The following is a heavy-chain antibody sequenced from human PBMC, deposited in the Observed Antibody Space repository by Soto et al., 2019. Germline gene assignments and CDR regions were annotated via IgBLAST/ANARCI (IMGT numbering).Heavy chain of an antibody. J-gene: IGHJ6*01. D-gene: IGHD3-22*01. CDR1: GGTPSNSA. CDR2: IIPVFGLV. CDR3: AGSRIVVVGSCAYHGMDV. V-gene: IGHV1-69*01. Sequence: QVHLLLQSGAEVKKPGSSVKVSCKASGGTPSNSAISWVRQAPGQGLEWMGGIIPVFGLVKYAQNFQGRVSITADEFTNTAYMELSSLRPEDTAGYYRAGSRIVVVGSCAYHGMDVWGQGTPVTVSS.